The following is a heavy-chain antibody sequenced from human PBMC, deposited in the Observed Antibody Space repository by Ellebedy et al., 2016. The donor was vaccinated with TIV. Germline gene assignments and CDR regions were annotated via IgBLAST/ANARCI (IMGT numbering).Heavy chain of an antibody. V-gene: IGHV3-15*01. Sequence: GGSLRLSXAASGFTFSNAWMSWVRQAPGKGLEWVGRIKSKTVGGTTDYAAPVKGRFTISRDDSKNTLYLQMNSLKTEDTAVYYGTSFGIVVVIAADWGQGTLVTVSS. CDR1: GFTFSNAW. CDR3: TSFGIVVVIAAD. D-gene: IGHD2-15*01. J-gene: IGHJ4*02. CDR2: IKSKTVGGTT.